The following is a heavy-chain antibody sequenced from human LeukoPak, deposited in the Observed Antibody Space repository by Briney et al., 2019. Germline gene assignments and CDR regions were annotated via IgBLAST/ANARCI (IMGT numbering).Heavy chain of an antibody. Sequence: SETLSLTCAVYGGSFSGYYWSSIRQPPGKGLEWIGEINHSGSTNYNPSLKSRVTISVDTSKNQFSLKLSSMTAADTAVYYCASDHYRNSSGWPAGFDPWGQGTLVTVSS. J-gene: IGHJ5*02. D-gene: IGHD6-19*01. CDR1: GGSFSGYY. V-gene: IGHV4-34*01. CDR3: ASDHYRNSSGWPAGFDP. CDR2: INHSGST.